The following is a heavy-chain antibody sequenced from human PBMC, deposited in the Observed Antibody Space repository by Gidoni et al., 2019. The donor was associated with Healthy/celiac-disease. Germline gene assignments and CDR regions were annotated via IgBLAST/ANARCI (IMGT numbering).Heavy chain of an antibody. Sequence: QVQLQQWGAGLLKPSETLSLTCAVYGGSFSGSDWSWLRQPPGKGREWIGEINHSGSTNYNPSLKSRVTISVDTSKNQFSLKLSSVTAADTAVYYCARGREPLWFDYWGQGTLVTVSS. V-gene: IGHV4-34*01. CDR1: GGSFSGSD. CDR3: ARGREPLWFDY. J-gene: IGHJ4*02. D-gene: IGHD1-1*01. CDR2: INHSGST.